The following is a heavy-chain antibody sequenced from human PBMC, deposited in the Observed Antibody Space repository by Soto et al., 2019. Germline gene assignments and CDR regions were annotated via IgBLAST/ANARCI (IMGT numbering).Heavy chain of an antibody. CDR1: GFTFSSYG. J-gene: IGHJ6*02. CDR3: GRVIPGPPRGGYYGMAA. CDR2: IWYDGSNK. V-gene: IGHV3-33*01. D-gene: IGHD3-16*01. Sequence: QVQLVESGGGVVQPGRSLRLSCAASGFTFSSYGMHWVRQAPGKGLEWVAVIWYDGSNKYYADSVKGRFTISRDNSKNTLYLKINGLRAEDTAVYYCGRVIPGPPRGGYYGMAAGGQGTPVTVSS.